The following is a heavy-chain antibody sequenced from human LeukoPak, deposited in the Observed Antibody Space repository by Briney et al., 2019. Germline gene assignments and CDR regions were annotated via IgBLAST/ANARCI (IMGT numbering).Heavy chain of an antibody. CDR1: GYTFTTYG. CDR2: ISTYNGNT. Sequence: ASVKVSCKASGYTFTTYGISWVRQAPGQGLEWMGWISTYNGNTNYAQKLQGRVTMTRDTSTSTAYMELRSLRSDDTAVYHCARDEYYYASGSSAGIDYWGQGTLVTVSS. CDR3: ARDEYYYASGSSAGIDY. V-gene: IGHV1-18*01. J-gene: IGHJ4*02. D-gene: IGHD3-10*01.